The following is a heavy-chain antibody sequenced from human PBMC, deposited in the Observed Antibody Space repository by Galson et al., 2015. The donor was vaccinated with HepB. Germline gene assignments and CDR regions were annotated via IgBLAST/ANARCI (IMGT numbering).Heavy chain of an antibody. V-gene: IGHV1-69*13. Sequence: SVKVSCKASGGTFSSYAISWVRQAPGQGLEWMGGIIPIFGTENYAQKFQGRVTITADESTSTAYMELSSLRSEDTAVYYGARGRGPVDTAMVVVNYYYYMDVWGKGTTVTVSS. D-gene: IGHD5-18*01. J-gene: IGHJ6*03. CDR3: ARGRGPVDTAMVVVNYYYYMDV. CDR1: GGTFSSYA. CDR2: IIPIFGTE.